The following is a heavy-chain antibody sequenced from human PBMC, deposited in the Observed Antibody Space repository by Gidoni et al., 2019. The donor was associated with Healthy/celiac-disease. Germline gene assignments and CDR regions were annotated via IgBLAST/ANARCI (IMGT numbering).Heavy chain of an antibody. CDR2: IIPIFGTA. V-gene: IGHV1-69*01. Sequence: QVQLVQSGAEVKKPGSSVKVSCKASGGPFSSYAISWVRQAPGQGLEWMGGIIPIFGTANYAQKFQGRVTITADESTSTAYMELSSLRSEDTAVYYCARPDSGWYHDAFDIWGQGTMVTVSS. J-gene: IGHJ3*02. CDR3: ARPDSGWYHDAFDI. D-gene: IGHD6-19*01. CDR1: GGPFSSYA.